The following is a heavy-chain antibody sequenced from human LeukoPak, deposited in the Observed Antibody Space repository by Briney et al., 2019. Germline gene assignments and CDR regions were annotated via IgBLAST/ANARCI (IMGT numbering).Heavy chain of an antibody. V-gene: IGHV5-51*01. CDR1: GYSFANYW. CDR2: IYLGDSNT. Sequence: GESLKISRKGSGYSFANYWIGWVRQMPGKGLEWMGIIYLGDSNTRYSPSFQGQVTISADKSISTAYLQWSSLKASDTAMYYCARPLPYYYGSGTYYNGAFDIWGQGTMVTVSS. J-gene: IGHJ3*02. D-gene: IGHD3-10*01. CDR3: ARPLPYYYGSGTYYNGAFDI.